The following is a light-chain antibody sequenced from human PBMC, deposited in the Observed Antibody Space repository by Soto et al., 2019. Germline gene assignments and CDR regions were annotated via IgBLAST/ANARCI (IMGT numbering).Light chain of an antibody. CDR2: GAS. J-gene: IGKJ5*01. V-gene: IGKV3D-20*02. Sequence: EIVLTQSPGTLSLSPGGRATLSCMAIQSVSSTYLAWYQQKPGQAPRLLIYGASSRATGIPARLSGSGSGTDFTLTISSLEPEDFAVYYCQQRSNWITFGQGTRLEIK. CDR1: QSVSSTY. CDR3: QQRSNWIT.